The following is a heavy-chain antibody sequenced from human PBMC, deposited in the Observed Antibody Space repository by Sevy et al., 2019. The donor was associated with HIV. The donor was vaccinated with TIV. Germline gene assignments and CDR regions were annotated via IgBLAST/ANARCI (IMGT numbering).Heavy chain of an antibody. CDR3: ARDNSGYFFFDY. J-gene: IGHJ4*02. D-gene: IGHD3-22*01. V-gene: IGHV3-30-3*01. CDR1: GFTFGSYT. CDR2: ISQTYDGNKK. Sequence: GGSLRLSCAASGFTFGSYTLHWVRQAPGKGLEWVALISQTYDGNKKYYIDSVQGRFTISRDNSKNTLYLQMDSLRPEETAVYYCARDNSGYFFFDYWGQGTLVTVSS.